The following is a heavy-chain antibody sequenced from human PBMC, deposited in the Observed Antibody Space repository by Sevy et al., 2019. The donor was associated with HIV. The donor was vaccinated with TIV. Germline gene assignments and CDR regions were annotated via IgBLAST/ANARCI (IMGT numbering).Heavy chain of an antibody. CDR2: ISSSSSTI. CDR1: GFTFSSYS. J-gene: IGHJ6*02. CDR3: AREYSGSYYYYYGMDV. D-gene: IGHD1-26*01. Sequence: GGSLRLSCAASGFTFSSYSMNWVRQAPGKGLEWVSYISSSSSTIYYADSVKGRFTISRDNAKNSLYLQMNSLRAEDTAVYYCAREYSGSYYYYYGMDVWGQGTTVTVSS. V-gene: IGHV3-48*01.